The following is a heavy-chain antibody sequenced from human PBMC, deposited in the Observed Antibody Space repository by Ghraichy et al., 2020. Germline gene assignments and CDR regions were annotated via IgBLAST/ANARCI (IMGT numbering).Heavy chain of an antibody. CDR3: ARQIARRFDP. V-gene: IGHV4-4*09. D-gene: IGHD6-6*01. J-gene: IGHJ5*02. CDR2: IYTSGTT. CDR1: GDSINSYY. Sequence: SETLSLTCTVSGDSINSYYWSWIRQPPGKGLEWIGYIYTSGTTNYNPSLKSRVSISVASSTNQVSLKLTSVTAADTAVYYCARQIARRFDPWGQGILVTVSS.